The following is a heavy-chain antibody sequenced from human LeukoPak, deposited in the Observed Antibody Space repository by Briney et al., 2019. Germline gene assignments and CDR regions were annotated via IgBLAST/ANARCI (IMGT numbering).Heavy chain of an antibody. CDR1: GYTFTSYG. V-gene: IGHV1-18*01. J-gene: IGHJ6*01. CDR3: ARDIGVVPAAAVARPFYYYYGMDV. Sequence: ASVKVSCKASGYTFTSYGISWVRPAPAQGLEWMGWISAYNGNTNYAQNLQGRVTMTTDTSTSTAYMELRSLRSDDTVVYYCARDIGVVPAAAVARPFYYYYGMDVWGQGTTVTVSS. CDR2: ISAYNGNT. D-gene: IGHD2-2*01.